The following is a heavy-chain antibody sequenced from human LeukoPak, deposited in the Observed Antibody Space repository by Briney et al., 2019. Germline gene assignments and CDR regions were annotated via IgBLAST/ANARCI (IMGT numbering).Heavy chain of an antibody. V-gene: IGHV3-11*01. CDR1: GFTFSDYN. D-gene: IGHD3-9*01. CDR2: ITDSGNTI. CDR3: ARSIGLTGGGVDV. Sequence: GGSLRLSCAASGFTFSDYNMNWVRQAPGKGLEWVSYITDSGNTIHYADSVNGRFTLSRDNAKNSLYLQMNSLRAEDTAVYYCARSIGLTGGGVDVWGQGPTVTVSS. J-gene: IGHJ6*02.